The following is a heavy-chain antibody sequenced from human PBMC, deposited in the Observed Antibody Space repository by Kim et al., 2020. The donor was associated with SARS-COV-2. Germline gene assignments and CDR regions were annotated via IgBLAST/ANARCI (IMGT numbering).Heavy chain of an antibody. Sequence: GGSLRLSCSASGFTFSSYAMHWVRQAPGKGLEYVSAISSNGGSTYYADSVKGRFTISRDNSKNTLYLQMSSLRAEDTAVYYCVKEEIMARGNYGMDVWGQGTTVTVSS. CDR2: ISSNGGST. CDR1: GFTFSSYA. V-gene: IGHV3-64D*09. J-gene: IGHJ6*02. CDR3: VKEEIMARGNYGMDV. D-gene: IGHD3-16*01.